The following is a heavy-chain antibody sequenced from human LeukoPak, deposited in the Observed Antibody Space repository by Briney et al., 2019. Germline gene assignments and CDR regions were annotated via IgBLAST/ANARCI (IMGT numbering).Heavy chain of an antibody. J-gene: IGHJ5*02. D-gene: IGHD4-17*01. CDR1: GFNFNDFG. CDR3: IVFGDSNH. CDR2: ISSASSYI. Sequence: PGGSLRLSCAASGFNFNDFGMNWVRQAPGKGLEWVSFISSASSYIYYADSVKGRFTISRDTSKNTLYLQINSLSVEDTAVYYCIVFGDSNHWGQGTLVTVSS. V-gene: IGHV3-21*04.